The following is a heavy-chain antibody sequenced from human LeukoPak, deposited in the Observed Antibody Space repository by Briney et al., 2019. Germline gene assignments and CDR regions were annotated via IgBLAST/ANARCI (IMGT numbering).Heavy chain of an antibody. Sequence: PSETLSLTCTVSGGSISSSSYYWGWIRQPPGKGLEWIGSIYYSGSTYYNPSLKSRVTISVDTSKNQFSLKLSSVTAADTAVYYCARLNRLYRSRLVRFYYYYMDVWGKGTTVTISS. CDR3: ARLNRLYRSRLVRFYYYYMDV. V-gene: IGHV4-39*07. J-gene: IGHJ6*03. CDR2: IYYSGST. D-gene: IGHD6-19*01. CDR1: GGSISSSSYY.